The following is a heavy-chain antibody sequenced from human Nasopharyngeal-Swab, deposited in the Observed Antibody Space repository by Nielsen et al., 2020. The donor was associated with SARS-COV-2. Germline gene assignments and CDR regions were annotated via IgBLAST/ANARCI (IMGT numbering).Heavy chain of an antibody. D-gene: IGHD1-26*01. V-gene: IGHV3-21*01. J-gene: IGHJ3*02. CDR2: ISSSSSYI. CDR3: ARGLSLVGATNDAFDI. Sequence: WIRQPPGKGLEWVSSISSSSSYIYYADSVKGRFTISRDNAKNSLYLQMNSLRAEDTAVYYCARGLSLVGATNDAFDIWGQGTMVTVPS.